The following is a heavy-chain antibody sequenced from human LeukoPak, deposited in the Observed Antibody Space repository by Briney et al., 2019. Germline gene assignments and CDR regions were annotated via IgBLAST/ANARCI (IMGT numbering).Heavy chain of an antibody. Sequence: ASVKVSCKASVYTFTSYYMHWVRQAPGQGLEWMGIINPSGSSTSYAQKFQGGVTMTRDTSTSTVYMELSSLRSEDTAVYYCAGDMTLGRWLIDWMPFDIWGQGTMVTVSS. V-gene: IGHV1-46*01. CDR3: AGDMTLGRWLIDWMPFDI. D-gene: IGHD5-24*01. J-gene: IGHJ3*02. CDR1: VYTFTSYY. CDR2: INPSGSST.